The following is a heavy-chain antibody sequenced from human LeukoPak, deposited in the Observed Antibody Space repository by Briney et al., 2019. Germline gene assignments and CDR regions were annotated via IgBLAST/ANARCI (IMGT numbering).Heavy chain of an antibody. CDR1: GYSITSGYY. Sequence: SETLSLTCIVSGYSITSGYYWGWIRQPPGKGLEWIGSIYYSGSTYYNPSLKSRVTISVDTSKNQFSLKLSSVTAADTAVYYCARQTYYDDAFDIWGQGTMVTVSS. V-gene: IGHV4-38-2*02. CDR2: IYYSGST. J-gene: IGHJ3*02. CDR3: ARQTYYDDAFDI. D-gene: IGHD3-22*01.